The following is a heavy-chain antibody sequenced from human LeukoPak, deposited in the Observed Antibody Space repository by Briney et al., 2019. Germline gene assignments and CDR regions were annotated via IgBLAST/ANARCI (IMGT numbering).Heavy chain of an antibody. Sequence: GGSLRLSCAASGLTVSSDYMSWVRQAPGKGLEWVSVIYSGGSTYYADSVKGRFTISRDNSKNTLYLQMNSLRPEDTAVYYCARDLPPAPWNGMDVWGQGTAVTVSS. V-gene: IGHV3-53*05. CDR2: IYSGGST. J-gene: IGHJ6*02. CDR3: ARDLPPAPWNGMDV. CDR1: GLTVSSDY. D-gene: IGHD2-2*01.